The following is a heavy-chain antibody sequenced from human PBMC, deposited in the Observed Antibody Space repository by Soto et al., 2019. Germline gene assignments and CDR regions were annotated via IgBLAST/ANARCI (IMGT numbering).Heavy chain of an antibody. CDR3: ARRLLSGTYAYDY. D-gene: IGHD1-1*01. CDR1: GGSISSYY. J-gene: IGHJ4*02. V-gene: IGHV4-59*08. Sequence: SETLSLTCTVSGGSISSYYWSWIRQPPGKGLEWIGYIYYSGSTNYNPSLKSRVTISVDTSKNQFSLKLSSVTAADTAVYYCARRLLSGTYAYDYWGQGTLVTVSS. CDR2: IYYSGST.